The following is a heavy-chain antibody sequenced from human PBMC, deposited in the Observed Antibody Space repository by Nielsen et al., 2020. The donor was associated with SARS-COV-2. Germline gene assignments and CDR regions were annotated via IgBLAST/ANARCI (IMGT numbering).Heavy chain of an antibody. CDR2: ISGSGGST. CDR1: GFTFSSYA. V-gene: IGHV3-23*01. J-gene: IGHJ4*02. Sequence: GESLKIPCAASGFTFSSYAMSWVRQAPGKGLEWVSAISGSGGSTYYADSVKGRFTISRDNSKNTLYLQMNSLRAEDTAVYYCAKDRRWELHPHDYWGQETLVTVSS. D-gene: IGHD1-26*01. CDR3: AKDRRWELHPHDY.